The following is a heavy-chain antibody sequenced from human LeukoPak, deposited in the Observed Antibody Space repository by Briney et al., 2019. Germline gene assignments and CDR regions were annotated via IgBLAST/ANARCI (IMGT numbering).Heavy chain of an antibody. CDR2: INSDGSGT. J-gene: IGHJ4*02. V-gene: IGHV3-74*01. CDR1: GFTFSSYV. D-gene: IGHD2-21*02. Sequence: GGSLRLSCAASGFTFSSYVMNWVRQAPGKGLEWVSRINSDGSGTSYADSVKGRFTISRDNAKNTLSLQMNSLGAEDTAVYYCARPPPYCGGDCYRFDYWGQGTLVTVSS. CDR3: ARPPPYCGGDCYRFDY.